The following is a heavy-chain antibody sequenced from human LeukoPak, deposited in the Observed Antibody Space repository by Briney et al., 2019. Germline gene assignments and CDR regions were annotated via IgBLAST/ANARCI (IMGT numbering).Heavy chain of an antibody. CDR2: IIPIFGTA. V-gene: IGHV1-69*05. J-gene: IGHJ2*01. CDR3: ASRYCSSTSCYRRYWYFDL. CDR1: GGTFSSYA. D-gene: IGHD2-2*01. Sequence: EASVKVSCKASGGTFSSYAISWVRQAPGQGLEWMGGIIPIFGTANYAQKFQGRVTITTDESTSTAYMELSSLRSEDTAVYYCASRYCSSTSCYRRYWYFDLWGRGTLVTVSS.